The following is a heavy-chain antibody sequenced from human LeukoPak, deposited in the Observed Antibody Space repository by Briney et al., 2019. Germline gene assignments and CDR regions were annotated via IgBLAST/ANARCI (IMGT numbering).Heavy chain of an antibody. CDR3: DTYIFDSSGYYHDY. CDR2: TRNKANSYTT. V-gene: IGHV3-72*01. J-gene: IGHJ4*02. CDR1: GFSFSDQY. D-gene: IGHD3-22*01. Sequence: GGSLRLSCAASGFSFSDQYMDWVRQAPGKGLEWVGLTRNKANSYTTEYAASAKGRFTISRDDSRNSLFLQMNSLKTEDTAVYYCDTYIFDSSGYYHDYWGQGTMVTVSS.